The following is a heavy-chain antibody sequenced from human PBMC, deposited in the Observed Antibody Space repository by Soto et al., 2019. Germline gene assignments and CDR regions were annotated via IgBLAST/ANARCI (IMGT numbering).Heavy chain of an antibody. Sequence: SETLSLTCTVSGGSISSSSYYWGWIRQPPGKGLEWIGSIYYSGSTYYNPSLKSRVTISVDTSKNQFSLKLSSVTAADTAVYYCARLPRDGYGFDYWGQGTLVTVSS. CDR1: GGSISSSSYY. D-gene: IGHD5-12*01. V-gene: IGHV4-39*01. CDR2: IYYSGST. J-gene: IGHJ4*02. CDR3: ARLPRDGYGFDY.